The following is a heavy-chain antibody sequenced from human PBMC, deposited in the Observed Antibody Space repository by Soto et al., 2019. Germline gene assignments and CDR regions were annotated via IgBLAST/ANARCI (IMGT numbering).Heavy chain of an antibody. CDR3: ARERGYSYGYFPGGNYYYGMDV. D-gene: IGHD5-18*01. V-gene: IGHV4-4*07. CDR1: GGSISSYY. CDR2: IYTSGST. Sequence: PSETLSLTCTVSGGSISSYYWSWIRQPAGKGLEWIGRIYTSGSTNYNPSLKSRVTMSVDTSKNQFSLKLSSVAAADTAVYYCARERGYSYGYFPGGNYYYGMDVWGQGTTVTVSS. J-gene: IGHJ6*02.